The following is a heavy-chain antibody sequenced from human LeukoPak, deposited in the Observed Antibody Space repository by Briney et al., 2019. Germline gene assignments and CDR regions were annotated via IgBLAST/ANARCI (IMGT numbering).Heavy chain of an antibody. CDR3: AREGIAAAATYYYYMDV. D-gene: IGHD6-13*01. J-gene: IGHJ6*03. Sequence: ASVKVSCKASGYTFTSYGISWVRQAPGQGLEWMGWISVYNGNTNYVQKIQGRVTMTTDTSTSTAYMELRSLRSDDTAVYYCAREGIAAAATYYYYMDVWGKGTTVTVSS. CDR1: GYTFTSYG. CDR2: ISVYNGNT. V-gene: IGHV1-18*01.